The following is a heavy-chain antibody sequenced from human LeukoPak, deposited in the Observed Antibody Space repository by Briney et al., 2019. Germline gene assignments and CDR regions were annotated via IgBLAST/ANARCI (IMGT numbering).Heavy chain of an antibody. J-gene: IGHJ4*02. CDR2: IRYDGNNK. CDR3: ARTYNPDY. CDR1: GFTFSITG. V-gene: IGHV3-30*02. D-gene: IGHD1-14*01. Sequence: GGSLRLSCTAPGFTFSITGMHWVRQAPGKGLEWVSYIRYDGNNKYYGDSVKGRLTVSRDNSKNTLYLQMNSLRVEDTAVYYCARTYNPDYWGQGTLVTVSS.